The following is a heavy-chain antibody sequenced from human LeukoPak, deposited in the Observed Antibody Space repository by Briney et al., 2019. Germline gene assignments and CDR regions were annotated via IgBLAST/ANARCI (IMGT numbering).Heavy chain of an antibody. J-gene: IGHJ4*02. CDR3: AKRSYHYDSSGFDY. CDR2: ISGRGGST. CDR1: GFTFSSYA. D-gene: IGHD3-22*01. Sequence: GGSLRLSCAASGFTFSSYAMSWVRQAPGKGLEWVSAISGRGGSTYYADSVKGRFTISRDNSKNTLYLQMNSLRAEDTSVYYCAKRSYHYDSSGFDYWGQGTLVTVSS. V-gene: IGHV3-23*01.